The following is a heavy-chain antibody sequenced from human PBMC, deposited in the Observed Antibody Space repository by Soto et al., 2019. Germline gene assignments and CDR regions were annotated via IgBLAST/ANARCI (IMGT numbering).Heavy chain of an antibody. J-gene: IGHJ4*02. CDR2: IIPILGIA. CDR3: ARDGSYDILTGSPFDY. CDR1: GGTFSSYT. V-gene: IGHV1-69*04. D-gene: IGHD3-9*01. Sequence: SVKVSCKASGGTFSSYTISWVRQAPGQGLEWMGRIIPILGIANYAQKFQGRVTITADKSTSTAYMELSSLRSEDTAVYYCARDGSYDILTGSPFDYWGQGTLVTVSS.